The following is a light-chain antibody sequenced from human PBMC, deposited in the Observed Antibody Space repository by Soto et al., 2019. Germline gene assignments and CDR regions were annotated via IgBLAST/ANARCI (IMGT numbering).Light chain of an antibody. V-gene: IGLV2-23*01. J-gene: IGLJ3*02. Sequence: QSALTQPASVSGSPGQSITISCTGTSSDIGSYDRVSWYQWHPGKAPKLIIYEDNRRPSEISNRFSGSKSGNTASLTISGLQAEDEADYYSCSYAGSNIFAVFGGGTKLTVL. CDR1: SSDIGSYDR. CDR3: CSYAGSNIFAV. CDR2: EDN.